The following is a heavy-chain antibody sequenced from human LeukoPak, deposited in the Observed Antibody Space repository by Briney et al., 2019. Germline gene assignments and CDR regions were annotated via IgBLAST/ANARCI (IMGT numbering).Heavy chain of an antibody. V-gene: IGHV3-53*01. D-gene: IGHD4-17*01. Sequence: GGSLRLSCAVSGFTVSSNSMTWVRQAPGRGLECVSVISSGGSTYYADSVKGRFTISRDNSKNALYPQMNSLRAEDTAVYYCARDLNYGHYWGQGTLVTVSS. CDR3: ARDLNYGHY. J-gene: IGHJ4*02. CDR2: ISSGGST. CDR1: GFTVSSNS.